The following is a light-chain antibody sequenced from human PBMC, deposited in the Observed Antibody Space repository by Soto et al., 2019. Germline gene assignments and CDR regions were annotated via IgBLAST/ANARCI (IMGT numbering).Light chain of an antibody. J-gene: IGKJ2*01. CDR2: DAS. Sequence: DIQMTQSPSTLSASVRDRVTITCRASQSISSWLAWYQQKPGKAPKLLIYDASSLESGVPSRFSGSGSGTEFTLTISSLQPDDFATYYCQQYNSSPMYSFGQGTKLEIK. CDR1: QSISSW. CDR3: QQYNSSPMYS. V-gene: IGKV1-5*01.